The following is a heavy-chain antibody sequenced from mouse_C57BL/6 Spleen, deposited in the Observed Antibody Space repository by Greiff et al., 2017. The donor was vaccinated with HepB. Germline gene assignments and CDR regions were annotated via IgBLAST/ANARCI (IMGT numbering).Heavy chain of an antibody. V-gene: IGHV1-62-2*01. J-gene: IGHJ4*01. CDR3: ARDEDSDYDKDYYAMDY. CDR2: FYPGSGSI. D-gene: IGHD2-4*01. CDR1: GYTFTEYT. Sequence: VQLQESGAELVKPGASVKLSCKASGYTFTEYTIHWVKQRSGQGLEWIGWFYPGSGSIKYNEKFKDKATLTADKSSSTVYMELSRLTSEDSAVYFCARDEDSDYDKDYYAMDYWGQGTSVTVSS.